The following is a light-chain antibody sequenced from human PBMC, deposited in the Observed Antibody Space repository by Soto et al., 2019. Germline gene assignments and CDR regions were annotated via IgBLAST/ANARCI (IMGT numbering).Light chain of an antibody. CDR1: SSDVGSYNL. CDR3: CSYAGSSTYVV. J-gene: IGLJ2*01. CDR2: EGS. Sequence: QSALTQPASVSGSPGQSITISCTGTSSDVGSYNLVSWYQQHPGKDPKLMIYEGSKRPSGVSNRFSGSKSGNTASLTISGLQAEDEADYYCCSYAGSSTYVVFGGGTTVTVL. V-gene: IGLV2-23*01.